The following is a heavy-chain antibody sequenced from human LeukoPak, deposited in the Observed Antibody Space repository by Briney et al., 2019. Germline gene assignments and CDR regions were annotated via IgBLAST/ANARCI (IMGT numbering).Heavy chain of an antibody. D-gene: IGHD5-24*01. CDR3: ARVDGYKFCDY. V-gene: IGHV3-53*01. Sequence: GGSLRLSCAASGFTVSSNYMSWVRQAPGKGLEWVSVIYSGGSTYYADSVKGRFTISRDNSKNTLYLQMNSLRAEDTAVYYCARVDGYKFCDYWGQGTLVTVSS. J-gene: IGHJ4*02. CDR1: GFTVSSNY. CDR2: IYSGGST.